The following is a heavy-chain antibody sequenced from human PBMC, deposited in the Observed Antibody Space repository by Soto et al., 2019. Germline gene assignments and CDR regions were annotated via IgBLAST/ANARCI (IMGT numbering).Heavy chain of an antibody. J-gene: IGHJ5*02. CDR1: GFTFGDYA. D-gene: IGHD2-15*01. CDR2: ISPGSRYP. CDR3: VRGGGGGLFDP. V-gene: IGHV3-11*06. Sequence: GGSLRLSCTASGFTFGDYAMSWFRQAPGKGLEWVGFISPGSRYPAYADSVKGRFTISRDNAKRSLYLQMMSLTAEDTAIYYCVRGGGGGLFDPWGQGTMVTVSS.